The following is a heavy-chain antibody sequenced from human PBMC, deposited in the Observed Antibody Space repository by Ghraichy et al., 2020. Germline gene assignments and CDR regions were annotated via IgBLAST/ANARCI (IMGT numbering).Heavy chain of an antibody. CDR3: AKGRTVGATSSFDY. CDR2: ISYDGSNK. Sequence: LSLTCAASGFTFSSYGMHWVRQAPGKGLEWVAVISYDGSNKYYADSVKGRFTISRDNSKNTLYLQMNSLRAEDTAVYYCAKGRTVGATSSFDYWGQGTLVTVSS. D-gene: IGHD1-26*01. CDR1: GFTFSSYG. J-gene: IGHJ4*02. V-gene: IGHV3-30*18.